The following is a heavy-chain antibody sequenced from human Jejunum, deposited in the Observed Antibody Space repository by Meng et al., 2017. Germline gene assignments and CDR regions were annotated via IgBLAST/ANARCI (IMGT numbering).Heavy chain of an antibody. CDR2: IYHSGST. CDR3: ARGGYYSFDY. Sequence: VHRQEAGPGLVKPSETLSLSCAVFVGSSSSVYWWTWVRQSPGKGLEWIGEIYHSGSTNYNPSLKSRVTISVDKSKNQFSLKLTSVTAADTAVYYCARGGYYSFDYWGQGTLVTVSS. J-gene: IGHJ4*02. CDR1: VGSSSSVYW. D-gene: IGHD5-18*01. V-gene: IGHV4-4*02.